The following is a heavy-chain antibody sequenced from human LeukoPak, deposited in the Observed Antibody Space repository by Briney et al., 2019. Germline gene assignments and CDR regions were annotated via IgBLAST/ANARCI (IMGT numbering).Heavy chain of an antibody. CDR2: VYRSGTT. J-gene: IGHJ3*02. Sequence: PSETLSLTCAVSGDSITSDYYWVWIRQPPGKGLEWIGNVYRSGTTYYNPSLKSRVTMSVDTATDQFSLKLISVTAADTAVYYCARGHTLAVDRREGDPFDTWGQGTMVIVS. CDR1: GDSITSDYY. D-gene: IGHD4-23*01. V-gene: IGHV4-38-2*01. CDR3: ARGHTLAVDRREGDPFDT.